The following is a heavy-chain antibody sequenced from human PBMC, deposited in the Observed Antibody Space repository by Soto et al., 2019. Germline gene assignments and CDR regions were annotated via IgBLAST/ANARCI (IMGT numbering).Heavy chain of an antibody. J-gene: IGHJ6*02. Sequence: APVKLFCKASGYTFTSCDIRWMLQAPGQGIDWMGWISAYSGNTNYAQKLQGRVTMTTDTSTSTAYMELRSLRSDDTAVYYCARDVSMVRGVLYYYYGMDVWGQGTTVTVSS. V-gene: IGHV1-18*04. CDR1: GYTFTSCD. CDR3: ARDVSMVRGVLYYYYGMDV. D-gene: IGHD3-10*01. CDR2: ISAYSGNT.